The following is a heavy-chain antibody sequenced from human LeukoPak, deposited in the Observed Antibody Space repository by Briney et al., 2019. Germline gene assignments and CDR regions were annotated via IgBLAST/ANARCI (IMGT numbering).Heavy chain of an antibody. V-gene: IGHV3-74*01. CDR1: GFTFSNYW. CDR3: VRDGDDYNFDY. CDR2: VHGDGGLT. J-gene: IGHJ4*02. D-gene: IGHD5-24*01. Sequence: GGSLRLSCAASGFTFSNYWMHWVRHAPGKGLVWVSRVHGDGGLTHYAASVKGRFTISRDNAKNLLYRQMNSLRAEDTALYFCVRDGDDYNFDYWGQGSLVTVSS.